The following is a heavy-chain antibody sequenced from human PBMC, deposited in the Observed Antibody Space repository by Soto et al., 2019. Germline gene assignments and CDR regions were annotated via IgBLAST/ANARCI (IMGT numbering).Heavy chain of an antibody. Sequence: PGGSLRLSCAASGFTFSSYAMSWVRQAPGKGLEWVSAISGSGGSTYYADSVKGRFTISRDNSKNTLYLQMNSLRAEDTAVYYCAKERGITMIVVALPYFDYWGQGTLVTVSS. V-gene: IGHV3-23*01. J-gene: IGHJ4*02. CDR3: AKERGITMIVVALPYFDY. CDR1: GFTFSSYA. D-gene: IGHD3-22*01. CDR2: ISGSGGST.